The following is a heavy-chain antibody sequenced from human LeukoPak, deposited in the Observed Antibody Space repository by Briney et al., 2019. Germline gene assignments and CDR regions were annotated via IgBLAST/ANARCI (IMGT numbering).Heavy chain of an antibody. CDR2: IDHTGST. CDR3: ARAMTGDFWSGYYWEYDFDY. J-gene: IGHJ4*02. Sequence: PSETLSLTCAVYGGSFSGYYWGWIRQPPGKGLEWIGEIDHTGSTNYNPSLKSRVTISVDTSKNQFSLKLSSVTAADTAVYYCARAMTGDFWSGYYWEYDFDYWGQGDLVTVSS. V-gene: IGHV4-34*01. CDR1: GGSFSGYY. D-gene: IGHD3-3*01.